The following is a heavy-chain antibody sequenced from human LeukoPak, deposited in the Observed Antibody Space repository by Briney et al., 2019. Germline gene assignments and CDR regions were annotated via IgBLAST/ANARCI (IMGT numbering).Heavy chain of an antibody. D-gene: IGHD6-13*01. CDR1: GFSFSTYA. CDR2: IWSDASSQ. Sequence: PGTSLRLSCAASGFSFSTYAMHWVRQAPGKGLDWVAMIWSDASSQYYADSVKGRFTISRDNSKNMLYLQLNSLRAEDTAVYYCATERDSSWTFDSWGQGTLVTVSS. V-gene: IGHV3-33*01. J-gene: IGHJ4*02. CDR3: ATERDSSWTFDS.